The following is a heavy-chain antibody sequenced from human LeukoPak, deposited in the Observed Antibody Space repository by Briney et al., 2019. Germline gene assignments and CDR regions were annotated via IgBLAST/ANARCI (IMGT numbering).Heavy chain of an antibody. V-gene: IGHV4-59*11. CDR2: IYYSGST. CDR3: AREIIRNYMDV. D-gene: IGHD2/OR15-2a*01. Sequence: PSETLSLTCTVSGGSISSHYWSWIRQPPGKGLEWIGYIYYSGSTNYNPSLKSRVTISVDTSKNQFSLKLSSVTAADTAVYYCAREIIRNYMDVWGKGTTVTVSS. CDR1: GGSISSHY. J-gene: IGHJ6*03.